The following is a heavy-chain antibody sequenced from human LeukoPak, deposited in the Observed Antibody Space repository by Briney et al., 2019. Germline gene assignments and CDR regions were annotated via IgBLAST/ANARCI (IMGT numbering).Heavy chain of an antibody. V-gene: IGHV3-23*01. Sequence: GGSLRLSCAASGFTFSSYAMSWVRQAPGKGLEWVSAISGSGGSTYYADSVKGRFTISRGNSKNTLYLQMNSLRAEDTAVYYCAKDVSRIAARPFYFDYWGQGTLVTVSS. D-gene: IGHD6-6*01. CDR1: GFTFSSYA. J-gene: IGHJ4*02. CDR2: ISGSGGST. CDR3: AKDVSRIAARPFYFDY.